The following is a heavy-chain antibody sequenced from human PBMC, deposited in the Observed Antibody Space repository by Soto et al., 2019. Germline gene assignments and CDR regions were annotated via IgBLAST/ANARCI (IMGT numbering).Heavy chain of an antibody. CDR2: INPNSGGT. D-gene: IGHD4-17*01. V-gene: IGHV1-2*04. CDR1: GYTFTGYY. CDR3: ARAVYGDYANWFDP. Sequence: ASVKVSCKASGYTFTGYYMHWVRQAPGQGLEWMGWINPNSGGTNYAQKFQGWVTMTRDTSISTAYMELSRLRSDDTAVYYCARAVYGDYANWFDPWGQGTLVTVSS. J-gene: IGHJ5*02.